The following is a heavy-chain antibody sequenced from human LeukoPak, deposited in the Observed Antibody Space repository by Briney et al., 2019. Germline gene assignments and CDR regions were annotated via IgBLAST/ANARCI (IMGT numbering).Heavy chain of an antibody. CDR1: GYTFTGYY. D-gene: IGHD3-22*01. J-gene: IGHJ4*02. CDR2: INPNSGGT. V-gene: IGHV1-2*02. Sequence: ASVKLSCKGSGYTFTGYYMHWVRQAPGQGLEWMGWINPNSGGTNYAQKFQGRVTMTRDTSISTAYMELSRLRSDDTAVYYCARDDDSSGYYEAWGQGTLVTVSS. CDR3: ARDDDSSGYYEA.